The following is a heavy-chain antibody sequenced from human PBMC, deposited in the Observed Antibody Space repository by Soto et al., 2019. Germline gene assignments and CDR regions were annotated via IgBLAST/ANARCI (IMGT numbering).Heavy chain of an antibody. J-gene: IGHJ6*03. V-gene: IGHV3-23*01. Sequence: GGSLRLSCAASGFTFSNYAMSWVRQAPGKGLEWVSAISGSGASTYYADSVKGRFTISRDNSKSTLYLQMNSLRAEDTAVYYCAKRAETTAGYYSYYMDVWGKGTTVTVSS. CDR1: GFTFSNYA. CDR2: ISGSGAST. D-gene: IGHD4-17*01. CDR3: AKRAETTAGYYSYYMDV.